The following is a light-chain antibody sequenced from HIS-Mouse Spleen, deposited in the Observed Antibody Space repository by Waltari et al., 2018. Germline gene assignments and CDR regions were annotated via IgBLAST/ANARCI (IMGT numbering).Light chain of an antibody. CDR2: EGS. V-gene: IGLV2-23*01. J-gene: IGLJ3*02. CDR1: ISDVGSYNL. Sequence: QSALTQPASVSGSPGQSITISCTGTISDVGSYNLVSWYQPHPGQAPKLMIYEGSKRHSGVSIRFSGSQSGNTASLTISGLQAEDEADYYCCSYAGSSTLVFGGGTKLTVL. CDR3: CSYAGSSTLV.